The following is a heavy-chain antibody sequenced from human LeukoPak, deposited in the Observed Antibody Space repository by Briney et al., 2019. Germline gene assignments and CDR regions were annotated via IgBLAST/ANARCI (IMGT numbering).Heavy chain of an antibody. CDR3: TSIYLVGWGYGIGGVLADY. CDR1: GGSISSCY. V-gene: IGHV4-59*01. CDR2: IYYSGST. J-gene: IGHJ4*02. D-gene: IGHD3-3*02. Sequence: SEALSLTCTVSGGSISSCYWSWIRQPPGKGLEWIGYIYYSGSTNYKPSLKSRVTISVDTSKNQFSLKLSSVTAANSVRSAYTSIYLVGWGYGIGGVLADYWGQGTLVTVSS.